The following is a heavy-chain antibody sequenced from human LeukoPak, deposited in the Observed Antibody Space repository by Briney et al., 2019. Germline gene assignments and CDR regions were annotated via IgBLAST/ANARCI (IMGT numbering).Heavy chain of an antibody. J-gene: IGHJ4*02. D-gene: IGHD4-23*01. V-gene: IGHV3-30-3*01. Sequence: PGRSLRLSCAASGFTFSSYAMHWVRQAPGKGLEWVAVISYDGSNKYYADSVKGRFTISRDNSKNTLYLQMNSLRAEDTAVYYCARTTVVSPRAFDYWGQGTLVTVSS. CDR2: ISYDGSNK. CDR1: GFTFSSYA. CDR3: ARTTVVSPRAFDY.